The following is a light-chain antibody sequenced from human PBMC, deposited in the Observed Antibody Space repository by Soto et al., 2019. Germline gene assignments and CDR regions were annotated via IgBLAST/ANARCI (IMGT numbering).Light chain of an antibody. Sequence: DIVLTQSPGTLSLSPGERATLSCRTSQSVSSNYLAWYQQKPDQAPRLLIYGASTRATGIPDRFSGSGSGADFTLTISRLEPEDFAVYYCQQYGTSFWTFGQGTKVEIK. CDR1: QSVSSNY. CDR3: QQYGTSFWT. V-gene: IGKV3-20*01. CDR2: GAS. J-gene: IGKJ1*01.